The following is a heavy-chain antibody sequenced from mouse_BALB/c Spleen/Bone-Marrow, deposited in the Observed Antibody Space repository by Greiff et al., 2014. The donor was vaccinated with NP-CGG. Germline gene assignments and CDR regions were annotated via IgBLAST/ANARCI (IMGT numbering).Heavy chain of an antibody. J-gene: IGHJ3*01. V-gene: IGHV4-1*02. CDR1: GFDFSRYW. CDR3: ARLGYYGGFAY. CDR2: INPDSRTI. D-gene: IGHD2-3*01. Sequence: VQLQQSGGGLVQPGGSLKLSCAASGFDFSRYWMSWVRQAPGKGLEWIGEINPDSRTINYSPSLKDKFIISRDNAKNTLYLQMSKVRSEDTALYYCARLGYYGGFAYWGQGTLVTVPA.